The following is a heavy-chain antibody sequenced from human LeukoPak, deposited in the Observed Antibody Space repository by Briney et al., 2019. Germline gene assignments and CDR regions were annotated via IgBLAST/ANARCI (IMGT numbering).Heavy chain of an antibody. Sequence: GGSLRLSCAASGFTSSSYAMSWVRQAPGKGLEWVSVIYSGGSTYYADSVKGRFTISRDNSKNTLYLQMNSLRAEDTAVYYCAKGAWDYGESYFDYWGQGTLVTVSS. CDR1: GFTSSSYA. CDR3: AKGAWDYGESYFDY. V-gene: IGHV3-23*03. D-gene: IGHD4-17*01. J-gene: IGHJ4*02. CDR2: IYSGGST.